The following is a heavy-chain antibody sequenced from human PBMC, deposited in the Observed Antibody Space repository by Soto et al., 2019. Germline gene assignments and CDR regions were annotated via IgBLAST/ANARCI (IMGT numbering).Heavy chain of an antibody. CDR1: GSTFNTYA. Sequence: QVQLVQSGAEMKKPGSSVKVSCQSSGSTFNTYAMNWVRQAPGQGPEWMGDISPMFGAANYAPKFQGRVTIAADESTGTSYMQLSSLTSEYTALYFCAREVQVHTPAFVYWGQGTLVTVSS. J-gene: IGHJ4*02. CDR2: ISPMFGAA. CDR3: AREVQVHTPAFVY. V-gene: IGHV1-69*19. D-gene: IGHD3-10*01.